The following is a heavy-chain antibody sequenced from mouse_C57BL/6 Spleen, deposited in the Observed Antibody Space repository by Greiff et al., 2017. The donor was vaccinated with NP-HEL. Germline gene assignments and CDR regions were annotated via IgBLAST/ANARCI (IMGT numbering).Heavy chain of an antibody. J-gene: IGHJ3*01. CDR3: ARSGYYGSSYGFAY. CDR1: GYTFTSYW. D-gene: IGHD1-1*01. V-gene: IGHV1-59*01. CDR2: IDPSDSYT. Sequence: VQLQQPGAELVRPGTSVKLSCKASGYTFTSYWMHWVKQRPGQGLEWIGVIDPSDSYTNYNQKFKGKATLTVDTSSSTAYMQLSSLTSEDSAVYYCARSGYYGSSYGFAYWGQGTLVTVSA.